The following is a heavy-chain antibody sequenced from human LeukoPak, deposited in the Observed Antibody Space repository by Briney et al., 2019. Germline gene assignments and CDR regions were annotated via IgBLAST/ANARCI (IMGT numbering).Heavy chain of an antibody. Sequence: PGGSLRLSCAVSGFTFTSYWMSWVRQAPGKGLEWVANINEDGSYKFHADSVKGRLTISRDNSKNTLYLQMNSLRAEDTAVYYCAKKGATTGDFDYWGQGTLVTVSS. V-gene: IGHV3-7*03. CDR2: INEDGSYK. J-gene: IGHJ4*02. D-gene: IGHD1-26*01. CDR1: GFTFTSYW. CDR3: AKKGATTGDFDY.